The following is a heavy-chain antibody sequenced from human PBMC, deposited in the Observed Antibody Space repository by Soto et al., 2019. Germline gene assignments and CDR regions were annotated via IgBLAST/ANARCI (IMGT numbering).Heavy chain of an antibody. V-gene: IGHV4-31*03. CDR3: ARAPVGYCICTSCYGGYYYGMDV. Sequence: QVQLQESGPGLVKPSQTLSLTCTVSGGSISSGGYYWSWIRQHPGKGLEWIGYIYYSGSTYYNPSLKSRVTISVDTSKNQFSLKLSSVTAADTAVYYCARAPVGYCICTSCYGGYYYGMDVWGQGTTVTVSS. CDR1: GGSISSGGYY. J-gene: IGHJ6*02. CDR2: IYYSGST. D-gene: IGHD2-2*01.